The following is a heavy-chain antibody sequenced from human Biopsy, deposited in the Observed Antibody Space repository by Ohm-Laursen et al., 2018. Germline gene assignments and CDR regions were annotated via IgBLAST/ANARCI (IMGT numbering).Heavy chain of an antibody. CDR3: VAYPSSGFFENNDDFAMDV. CDR1: GGAFTNYA. D-gene: IGHD6-19*01. J-gene: IGHJ6*02. CDR2: IITVSETA. V-gene: IGHV1-69*13. Sequence: GASVKVSCKASGGAFTNYAINWVRQAPGHGLEWMGGIITVSETAGYAERFQGRVTITADVTTTTAYMDLSGLRSEDTAVYYGVAYPSSGFFENNDDFAMDVWGQGTTVIVSS.